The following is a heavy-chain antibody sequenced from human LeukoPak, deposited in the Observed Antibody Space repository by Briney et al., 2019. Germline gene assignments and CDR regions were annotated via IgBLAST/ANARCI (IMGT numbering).Heavy chain of an antibody. V-gene: IGHV3-21*01. Sequence: GGSLRLSCAASGFTFSSYSMNWVRQAPGKGLEWVSSISSSSSYIYYADSVKGRFTISRDNAKNSLYLQMNSLRAEDTAVYYCARVSHSSGYRYYFDYWGQGTLVTVSS. CDR3: ARVSHSSGYRYYFDY. D-gene: IGHD3-22*01. J-gene: IGHJ4*02. CDR1: GFTFSSYS. CDR2: ISSSSSYI.